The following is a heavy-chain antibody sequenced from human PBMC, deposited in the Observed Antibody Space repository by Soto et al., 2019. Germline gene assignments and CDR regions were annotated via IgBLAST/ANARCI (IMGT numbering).Heavy chain of an antibody. CDR1: GFTFSSYG. J-gene: IGHJ4*02. D-gene: IGHD1-26*01. CDR2: ISYDGSNK. V-gene: IGHV3-30*18. CDR3: AKDRYSYYHFDY. Sequence: GGSLRLSCAASGFTFSSYGMHWVRQAPGKGLEWVAVISYDGSNKYYADSVKGRFTISRDNSKNTLYLQMNSLRAEDTAVYYCAKDRYSYYHFDYWGQGTLVTVSS.